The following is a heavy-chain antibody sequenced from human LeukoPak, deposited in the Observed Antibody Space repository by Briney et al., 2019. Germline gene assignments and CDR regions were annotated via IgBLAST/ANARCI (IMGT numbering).Heavy chain of an antibody. CDR1: SYISTSYY. Sequence: GESLKISCRGASYISTSYYTVRLGQMPGKGLEWMGSIYPGDSDTRYSPSFQGQVTISADKSISTAYLQWSSLKASDSAMYYCARCVPSRTGAHYWGQGTLVTVSS. V-gene: IGHV5-51*01. D-gene: IGHD4/OR15-4a*01. CDR3: ARCVPSRTGAHY. CDR2: IYPGDSDT. J-gene: IGHJ4*02.